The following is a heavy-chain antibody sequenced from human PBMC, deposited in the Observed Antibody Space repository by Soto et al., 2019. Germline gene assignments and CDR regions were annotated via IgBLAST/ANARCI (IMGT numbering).Heavy chain of an antibody. CDR1: GYTFTSYD. J-gene: IGHJ6*03. V-gene: IGHV1-8*01. CDR3: ARGGDYGDYANYYYYTDV. D-gene: IGHD4-17*01. Sequence: ASVKVSCKASGYTFTSYDINWVRQATGQGLEWMGWMNPNSGNTGYAQKFQGRVTMTRNTSISTAYMELSSLRSEDTAVYYCARGGDYGDYANYYYYTDVWGKGTTVTVSS. CDR2: MNPNSGNT.